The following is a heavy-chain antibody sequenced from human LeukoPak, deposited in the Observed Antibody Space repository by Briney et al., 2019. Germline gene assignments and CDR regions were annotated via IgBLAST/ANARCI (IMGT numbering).Heavy chain of an antibody. CDR2: IYYSGST. J-gene: IGHJ4*02. D-gene: IGHD3-10*01. Sequence: PSQTLSLTCTVSGGSTSSGGYYWSWIRQHPGKGLEWIGYIYYSGSTYYNPSLKSRVTISVDTSKNQFSLKLSSVTAADTAVYYCARGINFGESIYYFDCWGQGTLVTVSS. CDR1: GGSTSSGGYY. V-gene: IGHV4-31*03. CDR3: ARGINFGESIYYFDC.